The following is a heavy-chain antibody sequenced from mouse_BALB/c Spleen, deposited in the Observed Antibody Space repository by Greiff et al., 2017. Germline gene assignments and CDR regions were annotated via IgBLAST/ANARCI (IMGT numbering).Heavy chain of an antibody. CDR2: ISYDGSN. J-gene: IGHJ3*01. Sequence: EVKLMESGPGLVKPSQSLSLTCSVTGYSITSGYYWNWIRQFPGNKLEWMGYISYDGSNNYNPSLKNRISITRDTSKNQFFLKLNSVTTEDTATYYCARDQDYYGTLFAYWGQGTLVTVSA. CDR1: GYSITSGYY. CDR3: ARDQDYYGTLFAY. D-gene: IGHD2-1*01. V-gene: IGHV3-6*02.